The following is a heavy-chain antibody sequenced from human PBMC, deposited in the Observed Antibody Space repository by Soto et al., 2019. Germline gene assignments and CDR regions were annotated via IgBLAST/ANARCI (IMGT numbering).Heavy chain of an antibody. Sequence: ESGGGVVPPGRSLRLSCAASGFTFSSYAMHWVRQAPGKGLEWVAVISYDGSNKYYADSVKGRFTISRDISKNTLYLQMNSLRAEDTAVYYCARAGGLLLDYWGQGTLVTVSS. CDR2: ISYDGSNK. CDR1: GFTFSSYA. CDR3: ARAGGLLLDY. V-gene: IGHV3-30-3*01. D-gene: IGHD2-15*01. J-gene: IGHJ4*02.